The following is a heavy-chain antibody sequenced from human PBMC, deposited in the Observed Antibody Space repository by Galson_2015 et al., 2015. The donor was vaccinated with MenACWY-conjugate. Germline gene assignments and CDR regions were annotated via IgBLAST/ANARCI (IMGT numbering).Heavy chain of an antibody. V-gene: IGHV3-11*06. CDR3: ARGYDTAWYDGPYFFDS. CDR1: GSTFSDYY. D-gene: IGHD1-1*01. CDR2: ISRSSTST. Sequence: SLRLSCAASGSTFSDYYMSWIRRTPGKGLEWLSYISRSSTSTVYADSLEGRFTISRDNAQNSLFLQMNDLRLEDTAVYYCARGYDTAWYDGPYFFDSWGQGTLVTVSS. J-gene: IGHJ4*02.